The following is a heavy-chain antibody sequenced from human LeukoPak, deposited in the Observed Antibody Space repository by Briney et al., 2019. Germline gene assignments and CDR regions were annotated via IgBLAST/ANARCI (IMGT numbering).Heavy chain of an antibody. CDR1: GFTFSSYA. J-gene: IGHJ4*02. CDR2: ISGSGGST. CDR3: AKTMQLWPYYFDY. Sequence: GGSLRLSCAASGFTFSSYAMSWVRQAPGKGLEWVSAISGSGGSTYYADSVKGRFTISRDNFKNTLYLQMNSLRAEDTAVYYCAKTMQLWPYYFDYWGQGTLVTVSS. V-gene: IGHV3-23*01. D-gene: IGHD5-18*01.